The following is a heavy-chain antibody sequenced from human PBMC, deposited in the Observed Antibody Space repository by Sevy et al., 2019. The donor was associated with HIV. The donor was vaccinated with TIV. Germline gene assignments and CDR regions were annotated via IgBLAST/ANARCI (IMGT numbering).Heavy chain of an antibody. CDR2: VSRVVIPHTTQTT. D-gene: IGHD6-13*01. Sequence: GGSLRLSCVASGFTFSRFGMTWVRQVPGKGLEWVSTVSRVVIPHTTQTTYYADSVKGRFTISRDNSKDSLFLQMNSLRADDTAVYFCAKGRQLVSGRFGTYFDSWGQGILVTVSS. CDR3: AKGRQLVSGRFGTYFDS. J-gene: IGHJ4*02. CDR1: GFTFSRFG. V-gene: IGHV3-23*01.